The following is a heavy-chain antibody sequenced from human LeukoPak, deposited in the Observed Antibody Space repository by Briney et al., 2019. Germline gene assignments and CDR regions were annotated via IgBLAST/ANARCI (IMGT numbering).Heavy chain of an antibody. CDR2: ISSSSSTI. Sequence: GGSLRLSCAASGFTFSSYSMNWVRQAPGKGREWVSYISSSSSTIYYADSVKGRFTISRDNAKNSLYLQMNSLRAEDTAVYYCVREFSGSYRGSFDYWGQGTLVTVSS. CDR3: VREFSGSYRGSFDY. CDR1: GFTFSSYS. D-gene: IGHD1-26*01. V-gene: IGHV3-48*04. J-gene: IGHJ4*02.